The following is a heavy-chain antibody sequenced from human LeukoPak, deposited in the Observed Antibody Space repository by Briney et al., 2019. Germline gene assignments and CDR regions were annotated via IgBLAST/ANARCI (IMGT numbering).Heavy chain of an antibody. J-gene: IGHJ4*02. D-gene: IGHD2-21*02. Sequence: SKTLSLTCTVSGGSISSGGYYWSWIRQHPGKGLEWIGYIYYSGSAYYNPSLKSRVIISVDTSKNQFSLKLSSVTAADTAVYYCARDCGGDCYDWGQGTLVTVSS. CDR1: GGSISSGGYY. V-gene: IGHV4-31*03. CDR2: IYYSGSA. CDR3: ARDCGGDCYD.